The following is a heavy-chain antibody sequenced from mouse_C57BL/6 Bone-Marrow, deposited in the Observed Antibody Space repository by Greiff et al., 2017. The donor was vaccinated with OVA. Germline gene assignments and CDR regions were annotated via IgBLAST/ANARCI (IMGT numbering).Heavy chain of an antibody. CDR2: ISAGGSYT. Sequence: EVQVVESGGGLVKPGGSLKLSCAASGFTFSSYAMSWVRQTPEKRLEWVATISAGGSYTYYPDNVKGRFTISRDNAKTNLYLQMSHLKSEDTAMYYCARLSGLFDYWGQGTTLTVSS. D-gene: IGHD6-2*01. CDR1: GFTFSSYA. CDR3: ARLSGLFDY. J-gene: IGHJ2*01. V-gene: IGHV5-4*01.